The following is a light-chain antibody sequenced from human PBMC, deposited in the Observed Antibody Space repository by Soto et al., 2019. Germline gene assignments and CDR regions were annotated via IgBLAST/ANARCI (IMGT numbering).Light chain of an antibody. V-gene: IGKV1-27*01. CDR1: QGISNY. Sequence: DIQMTQSPSSLSASVGDRVTITCRASQGISNYLAWYQQKPGKVPKLLIYAASTLQSGVPSRFSGSGSGTDFTLTISSLQPEDVATYYCQKYNSAPPFTFRPGTRVDI. CDR2: AAS. J-gene: IGKJ3*01. CDR3: QKYNSAPPFT.